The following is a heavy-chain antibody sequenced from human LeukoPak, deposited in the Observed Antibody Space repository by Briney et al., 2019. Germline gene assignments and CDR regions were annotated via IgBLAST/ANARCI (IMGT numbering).Heavy chain of an antibody. V-gene: IGHV4-61*02. D-gene: IGHD2/OR15-2a*01. CDR1: GGSISSGSYY. J-gene: IGHJ4*02. Sequence: PSQTLSLTCTVPGGSISSGSYYWSWLRQPAGKGLEWIGRIYTSGSTNYNPSLKSRVTISVDTSKNQFSLKLSSVTAADTAVYYCAREHPNIPFDCWGQGTLVTVSS. CDR3: AREHPNIPFDC. CDR2: IYTSGST.